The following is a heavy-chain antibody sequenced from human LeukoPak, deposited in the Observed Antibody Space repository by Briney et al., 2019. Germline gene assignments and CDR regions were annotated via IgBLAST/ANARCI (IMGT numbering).Heavy chain of an antibody. V-gene: IGHV3-64D*09. D-gene: IGHD5-12*01. CDR1: GFTFSSYE. CDR2: ISDSGGST. J-gene: IGHJ3*02. CDR3: VKDSDSGYDFFDAFDI. Sequence: GGSLRLSCAGSGFTFSSYEMNWVRQAPGKGLEYVSAISDSGGSTYYADSVKGRFTISRDNSKNTLYLQMSSLRAEDTAVYYCVKDSDSGYDFFDAFDIWGQGTMVTVSS.